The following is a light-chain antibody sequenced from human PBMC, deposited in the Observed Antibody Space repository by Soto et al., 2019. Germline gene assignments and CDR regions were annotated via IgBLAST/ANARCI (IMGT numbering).Light chain of an antibody. V-gene: IGKV3-11*01. CDR3: HQRQSWPRT. J-gene: IGKJ1*01. CDR2: YTS. Sequence: ELVLTQSPATLSSSPGETATLSCRASQYVGTRLAWYQHKPGQAPRLLIYYTSNRATGIPARFSGSGSGTDFTLTINSLAPEDFAIYYCHQRQSWPRTFGQGTKVDIK. CDR1: QYVGTR.